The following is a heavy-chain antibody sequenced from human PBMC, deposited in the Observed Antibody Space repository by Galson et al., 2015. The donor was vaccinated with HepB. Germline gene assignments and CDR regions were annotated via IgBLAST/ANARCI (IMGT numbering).Heavy chain of an antibody. J-gene: IGHJ5*02. Sequence: SLRLSCAASGFTFSSYWMSWVRQAPGKGLEWVANIKQDGSEKYYVDSVKGRFTISRDNAKNSLYLQMNSLRAEDTAVYYCARGGLWLGDNWFDPWGQGTLVTVSS. D-gene: IGHD3-10*01. CDR1: GFTFSSYW. V-gene: IGHV3-7*03. CDR3: ARGGLWLGDNWFDP. CDR2: IKQDGSEK.